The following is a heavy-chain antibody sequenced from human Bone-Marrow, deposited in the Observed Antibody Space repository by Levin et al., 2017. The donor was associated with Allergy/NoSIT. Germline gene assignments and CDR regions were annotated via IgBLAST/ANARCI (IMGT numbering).Heavy chain of an antibody. CDR3: ARDPPGVAGAGSGY. Sequence: GESLKISCAVSGFTVGNNYMSWVRQAPGKGLEWVSLIYSGGSTYYADSVKGRFTISRDSSKNTLYLQMNNLRVEDTAVYYCARDPPGVAGAGSGYGGQGTLVTVSS. J-gene: IGHJ4*02. D-gene: IGHD6-13*01. CDR2: IYSGGST. V-gene: IGHV3-66*01. CDR1: GFTVGNNY.